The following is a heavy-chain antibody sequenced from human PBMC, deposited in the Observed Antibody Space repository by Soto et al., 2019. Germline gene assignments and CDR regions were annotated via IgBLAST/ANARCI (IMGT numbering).Heavy chain of an antibody. Sequence: GGSLRLSCAASGFSFSGYSMHWVRQAPDKGLEWVAVIQHDASTIYYADSVKGRFTISRDNSKSILYLQMNDLTAEDTAIYYCVRVARGYSFGNGMGDWGQGTTVTVSS. CDR3: VRVARGYSFGNGMGD. V-gene: IGHV3-30*02. CDR2: IQHDASTI. CDR1: GFSFSGYS. D-gene: IGHD5-18*01. J-gene: IGHJ6*02.